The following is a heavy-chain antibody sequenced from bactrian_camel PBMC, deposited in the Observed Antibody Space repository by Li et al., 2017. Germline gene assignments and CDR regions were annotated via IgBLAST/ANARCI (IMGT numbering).Heavy chain of an antibody. Sequence: HVQLVESGGGSVQAGGSLRLSCAASGNTYTSSCMGWFRQAPGKQREGVAAIDSDGIASYADSVKGRFTITKDNAKNTLYLQMDSLKPDDTDMYYCAAAETYLVGYPYFLAFEYKYWGQGTQVTVS. V-gene: IGHV3S53*01. CDR2: IDSDGIA. CDR1: GNTYTSSC. D-gene: IGHD5*01. J-gene: IGHJ4*01. CDR3: AAAETYLVGYPYFLAFEYKY.